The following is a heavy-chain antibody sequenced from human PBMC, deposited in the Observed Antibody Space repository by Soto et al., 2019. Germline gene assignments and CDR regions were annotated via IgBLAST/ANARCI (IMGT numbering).Heavy chain of an antibody. D-gene: IGHD3-9*01. J-gene: IGHJ4*02. CDR3: ARDSEYGYTFLTGYPIGGY. V-gene: IGHV3-66*01. Sequence: GGSLRLSCAASGFTVSSNYMSWVRQAPGKGLEWVSVLYYGGTTYYADSVKGRFTISRDNSKNTLYLQMNSLRAEDTAVYYCARDSEYGYTFLTGYPIGGYWGQGTLVTVSS. CDR1: GFTVSSNY. CDR2: LYYGGTT.